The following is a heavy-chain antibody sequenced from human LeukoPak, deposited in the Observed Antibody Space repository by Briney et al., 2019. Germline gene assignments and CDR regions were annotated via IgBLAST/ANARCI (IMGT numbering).Heavy chain of an antibody. CDR3: ARDRCSSTSCFYDY. V-gene: IGHV3-7*01. Sequence: PGGSLRLSCAASGFTFSHYWMTWVRQAPGKGLEWVANIKQDGSEQYYVGSVKGRFTISRDNAKNSLYLQMNSLRVEDTAVYYCARDRCSSTSCFYDYWGQGTLVTVSP. CDR2: IKQDGSEQ. CDR1: GFTFSHYW. D-gene: IGHD2-2*01. J-gene: IGHJ4*02.